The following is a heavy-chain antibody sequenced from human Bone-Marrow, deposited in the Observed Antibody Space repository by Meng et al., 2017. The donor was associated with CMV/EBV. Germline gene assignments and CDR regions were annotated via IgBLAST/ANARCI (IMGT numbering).Heavy chain of an antibody. CDR2: INQDGSEK. Sequence: GGSLRLSCAASGFTFINYWMSWVRPAPGKGLEWVANINQDGSEKYYVGSVKGRFTISRDNAKNSLCLQRNSLRADDTAVYYCAREVPNWKYVLGYFDYTGQGALVSFSS. J-gene: IGHJ4*02. D-gene: IGHD1-7*01. CDR1: GFTFINYW. V-gene: IGHV3-7*01. CDR3: AREVPNWKYVLGYFDY.